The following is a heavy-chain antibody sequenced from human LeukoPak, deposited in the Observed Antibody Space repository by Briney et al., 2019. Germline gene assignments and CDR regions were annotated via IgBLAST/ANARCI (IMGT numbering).Heavy chain of an antibody. V-gene: IGHV4-59*08. Sequence: SLTLSLTCTVSGGSISSYYWSWIRQPPGKGLEWIGYISYSGSTKYNPSLKSRVTISVDTSKNQFSLKLSSVTAADTAVYYCARTARSFLFDYWGQGTLVTVSS. J-gene: IGHJ4*02. CDR3: ARTARSFLFDY. CDR1: GGSISSYY. CDR2: ISYSGST. D-gene: IGHD2-21*02.